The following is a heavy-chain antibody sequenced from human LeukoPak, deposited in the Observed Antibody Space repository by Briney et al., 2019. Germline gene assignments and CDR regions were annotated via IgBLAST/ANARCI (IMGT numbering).Heavy chain of an antibody. V-gene: IGHV4-59*01. D-gene: IGHD1-26*01. CDR1: GGSISSYY. CDR2: IYYSGST. J-gene: IGHJ6*03. Sequence: SETLSLTCTVSGGSISSYYWSWIRRPPGKGLEWIGYIYYSGSTNYNPSLKSRVTISVDTSKNQFSLKLSSVTAADTAVYYCARGWYSGSYYYYYYMDVWGKGTTVTVSS. CDR3: ARGWYSGSYYYYYYMDV.